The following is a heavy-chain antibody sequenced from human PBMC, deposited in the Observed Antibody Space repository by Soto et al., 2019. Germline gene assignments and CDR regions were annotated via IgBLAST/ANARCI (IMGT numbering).Heavy chain of an antibody. CDR3: ASMGSEFINFDY. J-gene: IGHJ4*02. CDR2: IYYSGST. V-gene: IGHV4-39*01. Sequence: SETLSLTCTVSGGSISSSSYYWGWIRQPPGKGPEWIGSIYYSGSTYYNPSLKSRVTISVDTSKNQFSLKLSSVTAADTAVYYCASMGSEFINFDYWGQGTLVTVSS. D-gene: IGHD3-16*01. CDR1: GGSISSSSYY.